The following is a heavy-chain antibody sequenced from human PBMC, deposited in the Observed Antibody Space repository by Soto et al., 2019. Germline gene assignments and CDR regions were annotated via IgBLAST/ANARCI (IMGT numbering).Heavy chain of an antibody. V-gene: IGHV3-21*01. CDR2: ISSSSSYI. Sequence: GGSLRLSCAASGFTFSSYSMNWVRQAPGKGLEWVSSISSSSSYIYYADSVKGRFTISRDNAKNSLYLQMNSLRAEDTAVYYCARAQDIVVVPAATKYGSGSYSDYWGQGTLVTVSS. D-gene: IGHD2-2*01. CDR3: ARAQDIVVVPAATKYGSGSYSDY. CDR1: GFTFSSYS. J-gene: IGHJ4*02.